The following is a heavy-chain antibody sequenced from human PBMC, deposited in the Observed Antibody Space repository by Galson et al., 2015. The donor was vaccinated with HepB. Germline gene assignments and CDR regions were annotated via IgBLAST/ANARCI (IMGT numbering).Heavy chain of an antibody. CDR3: ARVDVRDGYNSAAYYFDY. CDR1: GFTFSSYS. J-gene: IGHJ4*02. V-gene: IGHV3-21*01. D-gene: IGHD5-24*01. CDR2: ISSSSSYI. Sequence: SLRLSCAASGFTFSSYSMNWVRQAPGKGLEWVSSISSSSSYIYYADSVKGRFTISRDNAKNSLYLQMNSLRAEDTAVYYCARVDVRDGYNSAAYYFDYWGQGTLVTVSS.